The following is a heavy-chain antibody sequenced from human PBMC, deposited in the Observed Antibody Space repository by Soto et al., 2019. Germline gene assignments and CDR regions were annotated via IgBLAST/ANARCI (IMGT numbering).Heavy chain of an antibody. D-gene: IGHD6-6*01. CDR3: ARFASTLKTSDI. J-gene: IGHJ3*02. Sequence: PGGSLRLSCGAAGFPFSTYGRHLVRPAPGKGLEWVSGISWNSGSIGYADSVKGRFTISRDNAKNSLYLQMNSLRAEDTAVYYCARFASTLKTSDIWGQGTMVTVSS. CDR1: GFPFSTYG. V-gene: IGHV3-9*01. CDR2: ISWNSGSI.